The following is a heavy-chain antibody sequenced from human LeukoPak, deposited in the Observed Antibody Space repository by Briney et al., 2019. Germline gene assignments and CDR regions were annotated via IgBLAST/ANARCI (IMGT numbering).Heavy chain of an antibody. CDR2: FDPEDGET. V-gene: IGHV1-24*01. D-gene: IGHD2-15*01. CDR1: GYTLTELS. CDR3: ATALGYCSGGSCPSLAYFQH. Sequence: ASVTVSCKVSGYTLTELSMHWVRQAPGKGLEWMGGFDPEDGETIYAQKFQGRVTMTEDTSTDTAYMELSSLRSEDTAVYYCATALGYCSGGSCPSLAYFQHWGQGTLVTVSS. J-gene: IGHJ1*01.